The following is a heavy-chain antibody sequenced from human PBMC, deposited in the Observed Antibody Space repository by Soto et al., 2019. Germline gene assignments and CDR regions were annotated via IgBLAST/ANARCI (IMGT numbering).Heavy chain of an antibody. V-gene: IGHV1-3*01. Sequence: ASVKVSCKASGYTFTSYAMHWVRQAPGQRLEWMGWINAGNGNTKYSQKFQGRVTITRDTSASTAYMELSSLRSEDTAVYYCARAALFRVSLDAKPPARETFDYWGQGTLVTVSS. J-gene: IGHJ4*02. CDR1: GYTFTSYA. D-gene: IGHD2-21*01. CDR3: ARAALFRVSLDAKPPARETFDY. CDR2: INAGNGNT.